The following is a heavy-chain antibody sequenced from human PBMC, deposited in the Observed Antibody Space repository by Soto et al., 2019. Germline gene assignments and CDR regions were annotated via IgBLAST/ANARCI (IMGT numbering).Heavy chain of an antibody. CDR2: IWYDGSNK. J-gene: IGHJ4*02. CDR1: GFSFNSYG. CDR3: ARDLWGGPAAFDY. Sequence: QVQLVESGGGVVQPGRSLRLSCVASGFSFNSYGMHWVRQAPGKGLEWVAVIWYDGSNKYYADSVKGRFTISRDNSKNHRYLQMNGLGAEDKAVYYCARDLWGGPAAFDYWGQGTLVTVSS. V-gene: IGHV3-33*01. D-gene: IGHD2-2*01.